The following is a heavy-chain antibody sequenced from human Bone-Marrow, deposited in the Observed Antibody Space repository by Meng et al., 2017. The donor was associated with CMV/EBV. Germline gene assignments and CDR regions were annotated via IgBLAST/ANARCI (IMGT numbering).Heavy chain of an antibody. Sequence: ASVKVSCKTSGYPFISYGISWVRQAPGKGLEWMGWINPNSGGTNYAQKFQGRVTMTRDTSISTAYMELSRLRSDDTAVYYCARESSDHTDKADYWGQGTLVTVSS. V-gene: IGHV1-2*02. CDR3: ARESSDHTDKADY. D-gene: IGHD3-22*01. CDR2: INPNSGGT. CDR1: GYPFISYG. J-gene: IGHJ4*02.